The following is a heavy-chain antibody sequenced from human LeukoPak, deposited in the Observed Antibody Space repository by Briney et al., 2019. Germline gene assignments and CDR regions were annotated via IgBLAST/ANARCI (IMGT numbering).Heavy chain of an antibody. Sequence: GGSLRLSCAASGFTSSTYTMNWVRQAPGKGLEWVSSINGDGRYIYYADSMKGRFIISRDNAKNSLYLQMNSLRAEDTAMYYCVRVWGHSGYDYFPFDYWGQGTLVTVSS. CDR2: INGDGRYI. V-gene: IGHV3-21*01. J-gene: IGHJ4*02. CDR3: VRVWGHSGYDYFPFDY. CDR1: GFTSSTYT. D-gene: IGHD5-12*01.